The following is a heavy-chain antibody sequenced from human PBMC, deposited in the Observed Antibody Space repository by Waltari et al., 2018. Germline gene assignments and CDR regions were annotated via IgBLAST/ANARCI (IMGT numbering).Heavy chain of an antibody. Sequence: QVQLVQSGAEVKKPGASVKVSCKASGYTFTSYDINWVRQATGQGLEWMGWMNPNSGNTGYAQKFQGRVTITRNTSISTAYMELSSLRSEDTAVYYCARGRGKIGYCSGGSCSTRQNWFDPWGQGTLVTVSS. V-gene: IGHV1-8*03. CDR3: ARGRGKIGYCSGGSCSTRQNWFDP. J-gene: IGHJ5*02. CDR1: GYTFTSYD. D-gene: IGHD2-15*01. CDR2: MNPNSGNT.